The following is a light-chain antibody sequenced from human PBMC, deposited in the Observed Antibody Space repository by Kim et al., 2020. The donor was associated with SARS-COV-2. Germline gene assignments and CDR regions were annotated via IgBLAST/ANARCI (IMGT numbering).Light chain of an antibody. J-gene: IGLJ1*01. CDR2: SND. CDR3: AAWDNSLPAYV. V-gene: IGLV1-44*01. CDR1: TSNIGLNT. Sequence: QSVTISCSGVTSNIGLNTVNWYQHLPGTAPKFLIYSNDQRPSGVPDRFSGSKSGTSASLAISGLQSEDEGDYYCAAWDNSLPAYVFGPGTKVTVL.